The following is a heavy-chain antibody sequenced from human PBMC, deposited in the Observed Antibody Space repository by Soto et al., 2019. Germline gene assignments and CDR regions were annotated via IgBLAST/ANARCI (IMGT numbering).Heavy chain of an antibody. CDR1: GDTFTSYG. V-gene: IGHV1-18*01. D-gene: IGHD6-13*01. CDR2: ISAYNGNT. Sequence: ASVKVSCKDSGDTFTSYGISSVRQSPGQGLEWMGWISAYNGNTNYAQKLEGRVTMTTDPSTSTAYMELRSLRSDDTAVYYRARSGSSSRWYDYWGQGTLVTVSS. CDR3: ARSGSSSRWYDY. J-gene: IGHJ4*02.